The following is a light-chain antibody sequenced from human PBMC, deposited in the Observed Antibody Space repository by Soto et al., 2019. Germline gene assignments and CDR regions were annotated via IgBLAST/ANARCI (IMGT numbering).Light chain of an antibody. CDR2: DGS. J-gene: IGKJ1*01. V-gene: IGKV3-11*01. CDR3: QQYNNWPRT. Sequence: EIVFTQSPATLSLSPREKATLSCRASQSVSSHLAWYQQKPGQAPRLLIYDGSNRATGIPARFRGSGSGTDFTLTISSLEPEDFAVYYCQQYNNWPRTFGQGTKVDIK. CDR1: QSVSSH.